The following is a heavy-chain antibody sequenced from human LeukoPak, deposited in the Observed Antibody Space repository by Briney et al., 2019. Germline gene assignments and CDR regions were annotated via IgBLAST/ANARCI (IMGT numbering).Heavy chain of an antibody. J-gene: IGHJ4*02. V-gene: IGHV4-59*01. Sequence: SETLSLTCAVSGGSISGYYWSWIRQPPGKGLEWIGYIYYSGSTNYNPSLKSRITISVDTSKNQFSLKLSSVTAADTAVYYCARLRGNYFPDYWGQGTLATVSS. CDR2: IYYSGST. CDR1: GGSISGYY. CDR3: ARLRGNYFPDY. D-gene: IGHD4-11*01.